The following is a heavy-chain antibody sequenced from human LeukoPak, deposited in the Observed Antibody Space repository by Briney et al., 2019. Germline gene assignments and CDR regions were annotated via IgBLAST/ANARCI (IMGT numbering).Heavy chain of an antibody. CDR1: GFTFSSYR. CDR3: ARDLFDILTGYLGDY. Sequence: GGSLRLSCAASGFTFSSYRMNWVRQAPGKGLEWVSSISSSSSYIYYADSVKGRFTISRDNAKNSLYLQMNSLRAEDTAVYYCARDLFDILTGYLGDYWGQGTLVTVSS. J-gene: IGHJ4*02. V-gene: IGHV3-21*01. CDR2: ISSSSSYI. D-gene: IGHD3-9*01.